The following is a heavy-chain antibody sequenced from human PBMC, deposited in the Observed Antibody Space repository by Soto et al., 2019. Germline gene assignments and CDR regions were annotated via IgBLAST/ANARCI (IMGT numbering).Heavy chain of an antibody. D-gene: IGHD4-17*01. Sequence: QVQLVQSGAEVKKPGSSVKVSCKASGGIFTTYTISWVRQAPGQGLEWVGRIVPIIGLANYTQKFQGRVTITADKSTSTLYMELSSLTSEDTAVYYCARLDYGDYSWFDPWGQGTLVTVSS. CDR1: GGIFTTYT. J-gene: IGHJ5*02. V-gene: IGHV1-69*02. CDR2: IVPIIGLA. CDR3: ARLDYGDYSWFDP.